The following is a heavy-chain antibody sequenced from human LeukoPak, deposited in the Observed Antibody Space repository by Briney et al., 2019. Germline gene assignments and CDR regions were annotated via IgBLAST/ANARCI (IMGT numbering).Heavy chain of an antibody. CDR3: AKRGAEVGPTVAPGDY. CDR2: IRYDGSNK. Sequence: GTSLRLSCAASGGNISSYGIHWVSQDPGKGLEWVAFIRYDGSNKYYADSVRGRFTISRDNSKNTLYLQMNSLRAEDTAVYYCAKRGAEVGPTVAPGDYWGQGTLLTVSS. CDR1: GGNISSYG. J-gene: IGHJ4*02. V-gene: IGHV3-30*02. D-gene: IGHD1-26*01.